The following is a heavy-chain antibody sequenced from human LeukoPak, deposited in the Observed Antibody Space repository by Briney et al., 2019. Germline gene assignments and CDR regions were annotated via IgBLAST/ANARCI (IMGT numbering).Heavy chain of an antibody. CDR1: GGTFSSYA. Sequence: SMKVSCKASGGTFSSYAISWVRQAPGQGLEWMGGIIPIFGTANYAQKFQGRVTITADESTSTAYMELSSLRSEDTAVYYCARGNIVVVPAAKDLYYYYGMDVWGQGTTVTVSS. J-gene: IGHJ6*02. CDR2: IIPIFGTA. V-gene: IGHV1-69*13. CDR3: ARGNIVVVPAAKDLYYYYGMDV. D-gene: IGHD2-2*01.